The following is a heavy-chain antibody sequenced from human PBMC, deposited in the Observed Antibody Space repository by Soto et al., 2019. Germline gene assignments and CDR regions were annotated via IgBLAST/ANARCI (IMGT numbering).Heavy chain of an antibody. J-gene: IGHJ6*02. V-gene: IGHV3-23*01. D-gene: IGHD3-3*01. CDR1: GFTFSSYA. CDR2: ISGSGGST. CDR3: AKDQGRTYYDSLGRGMDV. Sequence: EVQLLESGGGSVQPGGSLRLSCAASGFTFSSYAMSWVRQAPGKGLEWVSAISGSGGSTYYADSVKGRFTISRDNSKNTLYLQMNSLRAEDTAVYYCAKDQGRTYYDSLGRGMDVWGQGTTVTVSS.